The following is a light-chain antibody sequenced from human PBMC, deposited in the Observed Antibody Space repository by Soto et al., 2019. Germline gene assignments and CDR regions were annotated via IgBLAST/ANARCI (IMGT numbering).Light chain of an antibody. CDR1: QSVSSY. CDR2: DAS. CDR3: QQRSNWPPIT. Sequence: IVLTQSPCTLSLSPGERATLSCRASQSVSSYLAWYQQKPGQAPRLLIYDASNRATGIPARFSGSGSGTDFTLTISSLEPEDFAVYYCQQRSNWPPITFGHRTRLEIK. V-gene: IGKV3-11*01. J-gene: IGKJ5*01.